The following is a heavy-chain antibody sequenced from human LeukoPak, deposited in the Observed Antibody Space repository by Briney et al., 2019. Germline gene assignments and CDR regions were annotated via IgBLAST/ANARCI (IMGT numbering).Heavy chain of an antibody. CDR1: GFTFSSYA. CDR2: ISGSGGST. V-gene: IGHV3-23*01. J-gene: IGHJ6*03. Sequence: GGSLRLSCAASGFTFSSYAMSWVRQAPGKGLEWVSAISGSGGSTYYADSVKGRFTISRDNSKNTLYLQMNSLRAEDTAVYYCAKEGDYVGGDYFYYMGVWGKVTTVTVSS. D-gene: IGHD3-16*01. CDR3: AKEGDYVGGDYFYYMGV.